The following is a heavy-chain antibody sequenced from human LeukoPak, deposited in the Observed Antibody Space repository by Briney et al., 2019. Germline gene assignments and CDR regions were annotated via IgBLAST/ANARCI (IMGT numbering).Heavy chain of an antibody. CDR2: ISPNSGGT. J-gene: IGHJ4*02. CDR1: GYTFTGYY. D-gene: IGHD3-10*01. CDR3: AGSYYTPYYFGY. V-gene: IGHV1-2*06. Sequence: GASVKVSCKASGYTFTGYYMHWVRQAPGQGLEWMGRISPNSGGTNYAQKFQGRVTMTRDTSISTAYMELSRLRSDDTAVYYCAGSYYTPYYFGYWGQGTLVTVSS.